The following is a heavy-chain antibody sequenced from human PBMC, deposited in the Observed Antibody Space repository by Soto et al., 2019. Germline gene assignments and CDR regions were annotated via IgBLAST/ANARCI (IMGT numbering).Heavy chain of an antibody. CDR3: ARPGYCSGGSCDENWFDP. CDR1: RYSFTDYW. Sequence: PGESLKISCKAFRYSFTDYWIGWVRQMPWKGLEWMGFIYPGDSDTRYSPSFQGQVTISADKSISTAYLQWSSLKASDTAMYYCARPGYCSGGSCDENWFDPWGQGTLVTVSS. V-gene: IGHV5-51*01. D-gene: IGHD2-15*01. J-gene: IGHJ5*02. CDR2: IYPGDSDT.